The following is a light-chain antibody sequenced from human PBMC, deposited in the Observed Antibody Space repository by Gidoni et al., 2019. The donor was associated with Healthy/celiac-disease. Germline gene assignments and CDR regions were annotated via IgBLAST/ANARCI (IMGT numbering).Light chain of an antibody. Sequence: DMVMTQSPLSLPVTPGETDSITCRSSQSLRHSNGYNYLDWYLQKPGHSPQLLLYLGSNRASGLPVRFSGSGSCTDFTLTISRVEAEDVGVYFCMQALQTPHFGPGTKVDIK. CDR1: QSLRHSNGYNY. J-gene: IGKJ3*01. CDR2: LGS. V-gene: IGKV2-28*01. CDR3: MQALQTPH.